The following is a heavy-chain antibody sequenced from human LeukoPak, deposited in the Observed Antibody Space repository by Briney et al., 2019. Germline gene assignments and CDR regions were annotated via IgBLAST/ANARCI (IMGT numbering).Heavy chain of an antibody. Sequence: PSETLSLTCTVSGGSISSYYWGWIRQPPGKGLEWIGYIYYSGSTNYNPSLNSRVTISVDTSKNQFSLRLSSVTAADTAVYYCGRSLSSAWYYFAYWGQGTLVTVSS. CDR1: GGSISSYY. CDR2: IYYSGST. CDR3: GRSLSSAWYYFAY. J-gene: IGHJ4*02. V-gene: IGHV4-59*01. D-gene: IGHD6-19*01.